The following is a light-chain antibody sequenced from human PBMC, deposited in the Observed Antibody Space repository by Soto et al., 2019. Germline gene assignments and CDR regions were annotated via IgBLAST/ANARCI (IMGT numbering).Light chain of an antibody. CDR2: GAS. CDR1: QSVYSN. V-gene: IGKV3-15*01. CDR3: QQYNNWPPVT. Sequence: EILMTQSPATLSVFPRERATLSCRASQSVYSNLAWYQQKPGQAPRLLIYGASTRATGIPARFSGSGSGTQFTLTISSLQSEDFAVYYCQQYNNWPPVTFGPGTTVDIK. J-gene: IGKJ3*01.